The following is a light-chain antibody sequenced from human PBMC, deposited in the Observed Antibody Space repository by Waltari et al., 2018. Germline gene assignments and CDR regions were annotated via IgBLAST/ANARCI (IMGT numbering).Light chain of an antibody. J-gene: IGLJ1*01. CDR3: RSYTTRDTYV. CDR2: DVT. V-gene: IGLV2-14*03. Sequence: ALPQPASVSGSPGQSLSIACTGTSSDVGRYDYVSWYQQHPDKAPKLSIYDVTQRPSGVSHRFSGSKSGYTASLTISGIQSEDDADYYCRSYTTRDTYVFGSGTRVTVL. CDR1: SSDVGRYDY.